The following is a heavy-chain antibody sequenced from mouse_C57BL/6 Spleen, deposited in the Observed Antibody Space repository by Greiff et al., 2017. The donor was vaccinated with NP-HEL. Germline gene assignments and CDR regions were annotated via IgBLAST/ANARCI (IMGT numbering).Heavy chain of an antibody. V-gene: IGHV14-2*01. J-gene: IGHJ1*03. CDR1: GFNIKDYY. CDR3: ARTTVVATEGYFDV. CDR2: IDPEDGDT. Sequence: EVQLQQSGAELVKPGASVKLSCTASGFNIKDYYMHWVKQRTEQGLEWIGRIDPEDGDTKYAPKFQGKATITADASSNTAYLQISSLTSEDTAVYYCARTTVVATEGYFDVWGTGTTGTVSS. D-gene: IGHD1-1*01.